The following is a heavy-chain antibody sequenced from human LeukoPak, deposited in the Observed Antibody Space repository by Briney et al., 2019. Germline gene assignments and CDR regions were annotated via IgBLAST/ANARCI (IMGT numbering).Heavy chain of an antibody. CDR1: GYSFTSYW. V-gene: IGHV5-10-1*01. J-gene: IGHJ3*01. CDR3: ARQSDIAAPGDAFDL. Sequence: GESLVISCKGSGYSFTSYWISWVRQMPGKGLEWMGRIDPSDSYTKYSPSFQGRVTLSADKSISTAYLQWSSLKASDTAMYFCARQSDIAAPGDAFDLWGQGTMVTVSS. CDR2: IDPSDSYT. D-gene: IGHD6-13*01.